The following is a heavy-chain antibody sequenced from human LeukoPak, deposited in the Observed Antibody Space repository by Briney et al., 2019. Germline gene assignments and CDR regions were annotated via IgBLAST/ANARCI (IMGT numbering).Heavy chain of an antibody. CDR3: AREAPRSYYYFYMDV. CDR2: IYTSGST. J-gene: IGHJ6*03. CDR1: GGSISSGSYY. V-gene: IGHV4-61*02. Sequence: SETLSLTCSGSGGSISSGSYYWSWIRQPAGQGLEGIGRIYTSGSTNYNPSLKSRVAMSVDTSENQFSLELSSVTAADTAVYYCAREAPRSYYYFYMDVWGKGTTVTVSS.